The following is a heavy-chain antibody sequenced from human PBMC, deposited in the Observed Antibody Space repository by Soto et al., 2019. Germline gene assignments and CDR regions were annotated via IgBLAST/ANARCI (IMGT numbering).Heavy chain of an antibody. V-gene: IGHV3-30-3*01. J-gene: IGHJ4*02. D-gene: IGHD4-17*01. CDR3: ARDTLLQDYEPSYYFDY. CDR1: GFTFSSYA. Sequence: QVQLVESGGGVVQPGRSLRLSCAASGFTFSSYAMHWVRQAPGKGLEWVAVISYDGSNKYYADSVKGRFTISRDNSKNTLYLQMNSLRAEDTAVYYCARDTLLQDYEPSYYFDYWGQGTLVTVSS. CDR2: ISYDGSNK.